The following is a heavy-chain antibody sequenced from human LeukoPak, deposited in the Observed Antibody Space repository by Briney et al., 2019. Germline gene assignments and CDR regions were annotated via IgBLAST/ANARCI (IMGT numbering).Heavy chain of an antibody. Sequence: GGSLRLSCAPSGFTFSDYYMSWIRQAPGKGLEWVSYISSSGDTMYYAASVKGRFTISRDNAKNSLYLQMNSLRAEDTAVYYCASELNGAFDPWGQGTLVTVSS. V-gene: IGHV3-11*04. D-gene: IGHD1-1*01. CDR2: ISSSGDTM. J-gene: IGHJ5*02. CDR1: GFTFSDYY. CDR3: ASELNGAFDP.